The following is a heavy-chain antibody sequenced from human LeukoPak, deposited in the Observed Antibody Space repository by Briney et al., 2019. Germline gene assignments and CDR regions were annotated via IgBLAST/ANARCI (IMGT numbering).Heavy chain of an antibody. CDR3: ARSNLRDFWSGYEQRYFDY. V-gene: IGHV4-59*01. CDR2: IYYSGST. Sequence: SETLSLTCAVYGGSFSGYYWSWIRQPPGKGLEWIGYIYYSGSTNYNPSLKSRVTISVDTSKNQFSLKLSSVTAADTAVYYCARSNLRDFWSGYEQRYFDYWGQGTLVTVSS. D-gene: IGHD3-3*01. J-gene: IGHJ4*02. CDR1: GGSFSGYY.